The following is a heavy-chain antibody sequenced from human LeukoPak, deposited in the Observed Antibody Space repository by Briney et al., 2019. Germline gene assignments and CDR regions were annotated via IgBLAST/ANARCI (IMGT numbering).Heavy chain of an antibody. CDR1: GGTFSSYA. J-gene: IGHJ4*02. CDR3: ARDVDILTGSLDY. Sequence: SVKVSCKASGGTFSSYAISWVRQAPGQGLEWMGGIIPIFGTANYAQKFQGRVTITADESTSTAYMELSSLRSEDTAVYYCARDVDILTGSLDYWGQGTLVTVSS. D-gene: IGHD3-9*01. V-gene: IGHV1-69*13. CDR2: IIPIFGTA.